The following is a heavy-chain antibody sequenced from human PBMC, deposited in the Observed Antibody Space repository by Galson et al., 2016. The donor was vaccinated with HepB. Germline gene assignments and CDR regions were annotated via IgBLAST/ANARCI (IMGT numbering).Heavy chain of an antibody. CDR3: ARGDSSWGYWYFDL. J-gene: IGHJ2*01. CDR1: GGSVSSGSYY. Sequence: ETLSLTCTVSGGSVSSGSYYWSWIRQPPGKGLEWIGYIYYSGSTNYNPSLKSRVTISVDTSKNQFSLKLSSVTAADAAVYYCARGDSSWGYWYFDLWGRGTLVTVSS. CDR2: IYYSGST. D-gene: IGHD6-13*01. V-gene: IGHV4-61*01.